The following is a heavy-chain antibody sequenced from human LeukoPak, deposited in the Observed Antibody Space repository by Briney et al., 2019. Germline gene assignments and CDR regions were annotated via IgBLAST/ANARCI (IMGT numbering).Heavy chain of an antibody. Sequence: GASVKVSCKASGYTFTGYYMHWVRQAPGQGLEWMGWINPNSGGTNYAQKFQGRVTMTRDAYISTAYMELSRLRSDDTAVYYCARIGVLGSYRPYYFDYWGQGTLVTVSS. V-gene: IGHV1-2*02. CDR1: GYTFTGYY. J-gene: IGHJ4*02. CDR2: INPNSGGT. D-gene: IGHD3-16*02. CDR3: ARIGVLGSYRPYYFDY.